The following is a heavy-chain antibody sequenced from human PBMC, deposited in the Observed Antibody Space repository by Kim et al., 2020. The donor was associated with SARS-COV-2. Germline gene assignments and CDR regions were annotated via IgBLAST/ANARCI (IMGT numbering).Heavy chain of an antibody. CDR1: GGSISSSSYY. CDR3: ASPGDYDSSGYKIPDAFDI. Sequence: SETLSLTCTVSGGSISSSSYYWGWIRQPPGKGLEWIGSIYYSGSTYYNPSLKSRVTISVDTSKNQFSLKLSSVTAADTAVYYCASPGDYDSSGYKIPDAFDIWGQGTMVTVSS. CDR2: IYYSGST. D-gene: IGHD3-22*01. V-gene: IGHV4-39*01. J-gene: IGHJ3*02.